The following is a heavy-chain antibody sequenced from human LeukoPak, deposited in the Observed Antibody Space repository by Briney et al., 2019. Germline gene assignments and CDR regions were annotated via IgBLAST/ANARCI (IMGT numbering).Heavy chain of an antibody. CDR1: GFTFSSYE. D-gene: IGHD2-15*01. CDR3: ARATGSWSKFDY. V-gene: IGHV3-48*03. CDR2: ISSSGSII. Sequence: GGSLRLSCAASGFTFSSYEMNWVRQASGKGLEWVSYISSSGSIIYYADSVKGRFTISRDNAKNSLYLQMNSLRAEDTAVYYCARATGSWSKFDYWGQGTLVTVSS. J-gene: IGHJ4*02.